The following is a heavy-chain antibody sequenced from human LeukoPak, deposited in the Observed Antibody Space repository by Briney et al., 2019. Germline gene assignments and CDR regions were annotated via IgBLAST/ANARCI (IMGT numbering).Heavy chain of an antibody. V-gene: IGHV1-3*01. CDR1: GYIFTSYA. CDR2: INAGNGNT. CDR3: ARSTYYFGSGSYEVWFDS. J-gene: IGHJ5*01. D-gene: IGHD3-10*01. Sequence: ASVKVSCKASGYIFTSYAMHWVRQAPGQRLEWMGWINAGNGNTKYSQKFQGRVTITRDTSASTAYMELSSLRSEDTAVYYCARSTYYFGSGSYEVWFDSWGQGTLVTVSS.